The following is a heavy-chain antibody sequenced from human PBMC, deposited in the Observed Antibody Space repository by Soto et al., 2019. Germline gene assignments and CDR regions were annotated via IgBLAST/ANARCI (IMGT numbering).Heavy chain of an antibody. D-gene: IGHD6-19*01. CDR2: ISYDGSNK. J-gene: IGHJ4*02. CDR1: GFTFSSYA. CDR3: AGIPSTSLWLAIDY. Sequence: GGSLRLSCAASGFTFSSYAMHWVRQAPGKGLEWVAVISYDGSNKYYADSVKGRFTISRDNSKNTLYLQMNSLRAEDTAVYYCAGIPSTSLWLAIDYWGQGTLVTVSS. V-gene: IGHV3-30-3*01.